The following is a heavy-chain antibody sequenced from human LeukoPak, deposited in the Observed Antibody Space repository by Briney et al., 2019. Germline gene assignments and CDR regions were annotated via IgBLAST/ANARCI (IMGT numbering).Heavy chain of an antibody. J-gene: IGHJ4*02. Sequence: GASVKVSCKASGGTFSSYAISWVRQAPGQGLEWMGRIIPILGIANYAQKFQGRVTITADKSTSTAYMELSSLRSEDTAVYYCARAPGGWFGELLFPYYFDYWGQGTLVTVSS. D-gene: IGHD3-10*01. CDR1: GGTFSSYA. CDR2: IIPILGIA. V-gene: IGHV1-69*04. CDR3: ARAPGGWFGELLFPYYFDY.